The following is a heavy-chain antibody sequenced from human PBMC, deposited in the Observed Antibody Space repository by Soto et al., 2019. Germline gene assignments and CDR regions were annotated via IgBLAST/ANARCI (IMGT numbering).Heavy chain of an antibody. J-gene: IGHJ6*02. Sequence: PGGSLRLSCAASGLTFSHYSMNWVRQAPGKGLEWVSSISGGGTYRYYSESVKRRFTISRDNAKNALDLQMNSLRAEDTAVYYCARVYCCSEYSNVMDFWGQGTTVTVSS. CDR2: ISGGGTYR. CDR3: ARVYCCSEYSNVMDF. CDR1: GLTFSHYS. V-gene: IGHV3-21*01. D-gene: IGHD6-13*01.